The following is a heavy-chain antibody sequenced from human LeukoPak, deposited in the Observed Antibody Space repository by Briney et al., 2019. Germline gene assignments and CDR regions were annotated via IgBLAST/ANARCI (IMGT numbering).Heavy chain of an antibody. J-gene: IGHJ6*03. Sequence: GGSLRLSRAASGFTLSSYGMHWVRQAPGKGLEWVAGKSYDGSNKYYADSVKGRFTISRDNSKNTLYLQMNSLRAEDTAVYYCAKDSGSYARYYYYMDVWGKGTTVTVSS. CDR1: GFTLSSYG. D-gene: IGHD1-26*01. V-gene: IGHV3-30*18. CDR3: AKDSGSYARYYYYMDV. CDR2: KSYDGSNK.